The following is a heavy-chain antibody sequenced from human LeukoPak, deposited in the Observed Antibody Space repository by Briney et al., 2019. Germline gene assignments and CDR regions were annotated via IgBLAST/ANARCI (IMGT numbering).Heavy chain of an antibody. Sequence: GGSLRLSCAASGFTFSSYAMSWVRQAPGKGLEWVSAISGSGGSTYYADSVKGRFTISRDNSKNTLYLQMNSLRAEDTAVYYCAKSSGANLEWLLLSWYFDLWGRGTLVTVSS. CDR2: ISGSGGST. D-gene: IGHD3-3*01. CDR3: AKSSGANLEWLLLSWYFDL. CDR1: GFTFSSYA. J-gene: IGHJ2*01. V-gene: IGHV3-23*01.